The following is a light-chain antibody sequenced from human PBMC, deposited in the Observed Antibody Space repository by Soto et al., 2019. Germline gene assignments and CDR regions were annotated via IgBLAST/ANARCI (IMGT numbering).Light chain of an antibody. CDR2: WAS. J-gene: IGKJ5*01. Sequence: DIVMTQSPDSLAVSLGERATINCKSSQSVLYSSNNKNYLAWYRQKPGQPPKLLIYWASTRESGVPDRFSGSGSGTDFTLTISSLQAEDVAVYYRQQYNSTPITFGQGTRLEN. CDR3: QQYNSTPIT. CDR1: QSVLYSSNNKNY. V-gene: IGKV4-1*01.